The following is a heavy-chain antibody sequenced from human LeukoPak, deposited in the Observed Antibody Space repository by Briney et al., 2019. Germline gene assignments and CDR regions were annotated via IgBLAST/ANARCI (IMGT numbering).Heavy chain of an antibody. V-gene: IGHV1-69*05. Sequence: SVKVSCKASGGTFSSYAISWVRQAPGQGLEWMGGIIPIFGTANYAQKFQGRVTITTDKSTSTAYMELSSLRSEDTAVYYCARDRLGGGNFPDWGQGTLVTVSS. D-gene: IGHD4-23*01. J-gene: IGHJ4*02. CDR1: GGTFSSYA. CDR3: ARDRLGGGNFPD. CDR2: IIPIFGTA.